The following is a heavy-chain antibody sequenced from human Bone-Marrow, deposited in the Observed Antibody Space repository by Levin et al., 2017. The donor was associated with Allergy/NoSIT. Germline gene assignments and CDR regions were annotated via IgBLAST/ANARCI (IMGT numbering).Heavy chain of an antibody. D-gene: IGHD2-15*01. CDR3: ARPRFCVAGSCDGELDH. Sequence: ASVKVSCKASGYTFISYYIHWVRQAPGQGLEWMGMINPSGGNRGYAQNFQGRVTMTRDTSTSTVYMELSSLRSEDTALYFCARPRFCVAGSCDGELDHWGQGTLVIVSS. CDR2: INPSGGNR. J-gene: IGHJ4*02. CDR1: GYTFISYY. V-gene: IGHV1-46*01.